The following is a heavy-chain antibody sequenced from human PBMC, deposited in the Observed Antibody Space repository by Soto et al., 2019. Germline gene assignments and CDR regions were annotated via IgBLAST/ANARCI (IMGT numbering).Heavy chain of an antibody. CDR1: GFTFSSYA. V-gene: IGHV3-23*01. D-gene: IGHD3-10*01. CDR3: AKGTVRGFISPFDY. J-gene: IGHJ4*02. CDR2: ISASGGNT. Sequence: EVQLLESGGGLVQPGGSLRLSCAPSGFTFSSYAMNWVRQAPGKGLEWVSGISASGGNTYYADSVKGRFTFSRDNYKNTLYLQMNSLRADDTAVYYCAKGTVRGFISPFDYWGQGTLVTVSS.